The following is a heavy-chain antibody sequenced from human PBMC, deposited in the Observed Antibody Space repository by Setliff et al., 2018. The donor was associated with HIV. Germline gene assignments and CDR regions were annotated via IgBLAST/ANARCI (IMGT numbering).Heavy chain of an antibody. Sequence: SETLSLTCAVSGGSVSNYYWSWIRQPPGKGLEWIGYIYYSGTTNYNPSLKSRVTMSVDTSKNQFSLKLSSVTAADTAVYHCARGDTYYHDSSGYVKSALDCFDIWGQGTMVTVSS. CDR2: IYYSGTT. V-gene: IGHV4-59*02. CDR3: ARGDTYYHDSSGYVKSALDCFDI. CDR1: GGSVSNYY. J-gene: IGHJ3*02. D-gene: IGHD3-22*01.